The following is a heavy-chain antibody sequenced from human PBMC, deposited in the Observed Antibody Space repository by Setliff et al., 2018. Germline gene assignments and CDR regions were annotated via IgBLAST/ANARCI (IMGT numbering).Heavy chain of an antibody. J-gene: IGHJ2*01. Sequence: GGSLRLSCEVSGFTFHDYGMHWVRQNPGKGLEWVSFINWAGGTTSYADSVKGRFTISRDNAKNSLYLQMNSLRAEDTAVYYCAKDQPYYDILTGYYSGWYFDLWGRGTLVTVSS. V-gene: IGHV3-43D*04. CDR3: AKDQPYYDILTGYYSGWYFDL. D-gene: IGHD3-9*01. CDR2: INWAGGTT. CDR1: GFTFHDYG.